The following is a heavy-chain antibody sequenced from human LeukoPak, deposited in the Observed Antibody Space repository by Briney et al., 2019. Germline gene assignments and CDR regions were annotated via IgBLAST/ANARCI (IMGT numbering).Heavy chain of an antibody. CDR2: INPSGGST. J-gene: IGHJ4*02. CDR3: ARDHPTKATNSKIDY. Sequence: ASVKVSCKASGYTFTSYYMHWVRQAPGQGLEWMGIINPSGGSTNYAQKLQGRVTMTTDTSTSTAYMELRSLRSDDTAVYYCARDHPTKATNSKIDYWGQGTLVTVSS. CDR1: GYTFTSYY. V-gene: IGHV1-46*01. D-gene: IGHD1-26*01.